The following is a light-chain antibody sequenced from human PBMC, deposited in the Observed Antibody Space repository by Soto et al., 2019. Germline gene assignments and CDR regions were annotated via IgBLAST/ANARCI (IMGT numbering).Light chain of an antibody. CDR3: AAWDDSLNGVV. Sequence: QSVLTQPPSVSEAPRQRVTISCSGSSSNIGNNAVNWYQQLPGKAPKLLIYYDDLLPSGVSDRFSGSKSGTSASLAISGLQSEDEADYYCAAWDDSLNGVVXGGGTKLTV. CDR2: YDD. V-gene: IGLV1-36*01. J-gene: IGLJ2*01. CDR1: SSNIGNNA.